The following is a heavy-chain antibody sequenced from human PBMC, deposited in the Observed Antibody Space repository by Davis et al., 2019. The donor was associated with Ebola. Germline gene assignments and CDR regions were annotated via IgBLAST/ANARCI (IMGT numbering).Heavy chain of an antibody. CDR2: ISGSGGST. Sequence: GESLKISCGASGFTFSSYAMSWVRQAPGKGLEWVSAISGSGGSTYYADSVKGRFTISRDNSKKTLYLQMNSLRAEDTALYHCARVNAVTGYSRFDPWGQGTLVTVSS. V-gene: IGHV3-23*01. CDR3: ARVNAVTGYSRFDP. D-gene: IGHD3-9*01. J-gene: IGHJ5*02. CDR1: GFTFSSYA.